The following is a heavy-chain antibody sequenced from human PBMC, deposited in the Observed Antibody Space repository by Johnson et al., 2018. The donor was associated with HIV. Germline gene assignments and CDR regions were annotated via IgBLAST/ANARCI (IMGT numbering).Heavy chain of an antibody. CDR1: GFTFSSYG. CDR3: AKERSGSYSGADAFDI. V-gene: IGHV3-33*06. D-gene: IGHD1-26*01. Sequence: QVQLVESGGGLVQPGGSLRLSCAASGFTFSSYGMHWVRQAPGKGLEWVAVIWYDGSNKYYADSVKGRFTISRDNSKNTLYLQMNSLRAEDTAVYYCAKERSGSYSGADAFDIWGQGTMVTVSS. J-gene: IGHJ3*02. CDR2: IWYDGSNK.